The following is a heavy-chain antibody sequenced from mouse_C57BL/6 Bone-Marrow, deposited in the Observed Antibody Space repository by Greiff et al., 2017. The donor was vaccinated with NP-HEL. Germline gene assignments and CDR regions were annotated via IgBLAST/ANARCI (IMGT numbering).Heavy chain of an antibody. D-gene: IGHD2-4*01. CDR2: IDPSDSYT. CDR3: ARSREIYYDYDGGFAY. CDR1: GYTFTSYW. Sequence: VQLQQSGAELVMPGASVKLSCKASGYTFTSYWMHWVKQRPGQGLEWIGEIDPSDSYTNYNQKFKGKATLTVDKSSSTAYMQLSSLTSEDSAVFYCARSREIYYDYDGGFAYWGQGTLVTVSA. J-gene: IGHJ3*01. V-gene: IGHV1-69*01.